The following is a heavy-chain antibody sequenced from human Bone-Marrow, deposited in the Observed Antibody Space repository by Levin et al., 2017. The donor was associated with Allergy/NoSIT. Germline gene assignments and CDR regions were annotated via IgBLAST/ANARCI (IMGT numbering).Heavy chain of an antibody. J-gene: IGHJ4*02. CDR3: ARVEGCSGGTCRDYYDF. V-gene: IGHV3-72*01. CDR2: IRNKTKSYTT. D-gene: IGHD2-15*01. CDR1: TFSNHY. Sequence: TFSNHYMDWVRQAPGKGLEWIGRIRNKTKSYTTEYAASVKGRFTISRDDSKNSLFLQLDSLKIEDTAIYYCARVEGCSGGTCRDYYDFWGQGILVTVSS.